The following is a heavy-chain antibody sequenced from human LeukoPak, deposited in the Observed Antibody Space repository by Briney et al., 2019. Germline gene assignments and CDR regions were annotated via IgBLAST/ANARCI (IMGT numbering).Heavy chain of an antibody. D-gene: IGHD6-6*01. J-gene: IGHJ4*02. CDR3: TRLSSSSTGGFDY. Sequence: GGSLRLSCAASGFTLSGSAMHWVRQASGKGLEWVGRIRSKANSYATAYAASVKGRFTISRDDSKNTAYLQMNSLKTEDTAVYYCTRLSSSSTGGFDYWGQGTLVTVSS. V-gene: IGHV3-73*01. CDR2: IRSKANSYAT. CDR1: GFTLSGSA.